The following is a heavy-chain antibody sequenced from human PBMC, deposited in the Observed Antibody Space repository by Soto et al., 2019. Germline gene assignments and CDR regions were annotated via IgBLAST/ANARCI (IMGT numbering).Heavy chain of an antibody. V-gene: IGHV1-46*01. CDR2: INPSGGST. D-gene: IGHD3-16*01. CDR1: GYTFTSYY. Sequence: ASVKVSCKASGYTFTSYYMHWVRQAPGQGLEWMGIINPSGGSTSYAQKFQGRVTMTRDTSTSTVYLQLLNLKSSDTAIYYSTKGDSSPFGSWGQGSRVTVSS. CDR3: TKGDSSPFGS. J-gene: IGHJ4*03.